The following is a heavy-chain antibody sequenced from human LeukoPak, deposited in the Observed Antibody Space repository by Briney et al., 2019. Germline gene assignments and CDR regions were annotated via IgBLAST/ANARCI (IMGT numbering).Heavy chain of an antibody. J-gene: IGHJ5*02. D-gene: IGHD2-2*01. Sequence: GSSVKVSCKASGGTFSSYAVSWVRQAPGQGLEWMGGIIPIFGTANYAQKFQGRVTITADESTSTAYMELSSLRSEDTAVYYCAREGDCSSTSCGFDPWGQGTLVTVSS. CDR3: AREGDCSSTSCGFDP. CDR2: IIPIFGTA. CDR1: GGTFSSYA. V-gene: IGHV1-69*01.